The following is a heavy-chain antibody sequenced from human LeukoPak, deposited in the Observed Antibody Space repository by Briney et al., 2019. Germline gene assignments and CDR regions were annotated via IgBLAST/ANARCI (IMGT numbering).Heavy chain of an antibody. CDR2: ISSSSSTI. D-gene: IGHD5-12*01. Sequence: GGSLRLSCAASGFTFSSYGMTWVRQAPGKGLEWVSYISSSSSTIYYADSVKGRFTISRDNAKNSLYLQMNSLRAEDTAFYYCARGYTGYDWGNLFDYWGQGTLVTVSS. V-gene: IGHV3-48*04. CDR1: GFTFSSYG. J-gene: IGHJ4*02. CDR3: ARGYTGYDWGNLFDY.